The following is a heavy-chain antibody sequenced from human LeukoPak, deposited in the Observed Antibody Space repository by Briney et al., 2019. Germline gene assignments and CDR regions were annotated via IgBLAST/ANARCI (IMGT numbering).Heavy chain of an antibody. Sequence: SETLSLTCSVSGGSVSNYYWSWIRQPPGKGLEWIGYVYYTGSTNYNPSLKSRVTMFEDKSRNQFSLRLYSVTVADTAVYYCARHFAYSSSSYFDYWGQGSLVTVSS. D-gene: IGHD6-6*01. J-gene: IGHJ4*02. V-gene: IGHV4-59*08. CDR3: ARHFAYSSSSYFDY. CDR1: GGSVSNYY. CDR2: VYYTGST.